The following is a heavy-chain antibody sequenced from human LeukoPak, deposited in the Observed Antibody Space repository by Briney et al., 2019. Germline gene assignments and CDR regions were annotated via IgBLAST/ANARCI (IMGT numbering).Heavy chain of an antibody. CDR2: INPNSGGT. CDR3: ARWLEWSPGDY. J-gene: IGHJ4*02. V-gene: IGHV1-2*02. Sequence: ASVKVSCTASGYTFTGYYMHWVRQAPGQGLEWMGWINPNSGGTNYAQKFQGRVTMTRGTSISTAYMELSRLRSDDTAVYYCARWLEWSPGDYWGQGTLVTVSS. CDR1: GYTFTGYY. D-gene: IGHD3-3*01.